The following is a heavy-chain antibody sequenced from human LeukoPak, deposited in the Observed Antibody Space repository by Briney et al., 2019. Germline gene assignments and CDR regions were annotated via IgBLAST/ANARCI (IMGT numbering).Heavy chain of an antibody. D-gene: IGHD2-2*01. CDR3: AKGCLVVPAATLND. Sequence: GGSLRLSCAASGFTFSSYAMSWVRQAPGKGLEWVSAINGSGGSTYYADSVKGRFTISRDNSKNTLYLQMNSLRAEDTAVCYCAKGCLVVPAATLNDWGQGTLVTVSS. V-gene: IGHV3-23*01. CDR2: INGSGGST. J-gene: IGHJ4*02. CDR1: GFTFSSYA.